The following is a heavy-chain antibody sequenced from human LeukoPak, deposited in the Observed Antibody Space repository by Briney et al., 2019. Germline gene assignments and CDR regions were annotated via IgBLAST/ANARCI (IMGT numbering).Heavy chain of an antibody. D-gene: IGHD3-10*01. CDR3: AKHIGVGIEVMDV. V-gene: IGHV4-59*08. CDR2: IYETGT. Sequence: SETLPLTCTVSGVSIGTYYWLWIRQSPGKGLEWIGYIYETGTKYNPYLHSRVTISIDSSKNQFFLKMTSVTPAATALDYCAKHIGVGIEVMDVWGKGNKVIVSS. CDR1: GVSIGTYY. J-gene: IGHJ6*03.